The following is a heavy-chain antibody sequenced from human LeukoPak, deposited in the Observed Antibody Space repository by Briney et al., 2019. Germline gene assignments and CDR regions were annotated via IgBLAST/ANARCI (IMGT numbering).Heavy chain of an antibody. D-gene: IGHD6-19*01. J-gene: IGHJ4*02. CDR2: IYYSGST. CDR1: GGSISSSSYY. CDR3: ARDHGGSGWLDY. V-gene: IGHV4-39*07. Sequence: SQTLSLTCTVSGGSISSSSYYWGWLRQPPGKGLEWIGSIYYSGSTYYNPSLKSRVTISVDTSKNQFSLKLSSVTAADTAVYYCARDHGGSGWLDYWGQGTLVTVSS.